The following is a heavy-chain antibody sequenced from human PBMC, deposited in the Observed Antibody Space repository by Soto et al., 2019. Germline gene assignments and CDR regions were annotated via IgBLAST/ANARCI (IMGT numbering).Heavy chain of an antibody. D-gene: IGHD3-10*01. CDR3: ARPGPYYYGSGTSFDY. J-gene: IGHJ4*02. Sequence: QVQLVQSGAEVKKPGASVKVSCKASGYTFTSYAMHWVRQAPGQRLEWMGWINAGNGNTKYSQKFHGRVTITRDTSASTAYMELSSLRSEDTAVYYCARPGPYYYGSGTSFDYWGQGTLVTVSS. V-gene: IGHV1-3*01. CDR2: INAGNGNT. CDR1: GYTFTSYA.